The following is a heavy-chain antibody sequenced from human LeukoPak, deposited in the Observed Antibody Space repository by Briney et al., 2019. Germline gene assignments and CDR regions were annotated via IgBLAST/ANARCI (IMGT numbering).Heavy chain of an antibody. CDR2: ISAYNGNT. CDR1: GYTFTSYG. V-gene: IGHV1-18*01. Sequence: GASVKVSCKASGYTFTSYGISWVRQAPGQGLEWMGWISAYNGNTNYAQKLQGRVTMTTDTSTSTAYMELRSLRSDDTAVYYCARDPRPDYYGSGSYYQTDYWGQGTLVTVSS. CDR3: ARDPRPDYYGSGSYYQTDY. D-gene: IGHD3-10*01. J-gene: IGHJ4*02.